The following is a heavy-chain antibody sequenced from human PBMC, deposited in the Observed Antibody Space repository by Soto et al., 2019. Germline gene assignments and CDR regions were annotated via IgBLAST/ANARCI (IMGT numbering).Heavy chain of an antibody. CDR1: GFTFSSYG. Sequence: GGSLRLSCAASGFTFSSYGMYWVRQAPGKGLEWVAVISYDGSSKYYADSVKGRLTISRDNSENTLYLQMNSLRAEDTAVYYCAKGSIVGATKDWFDPWGQGTLVTVSS. CDR2: ISYDGSSK. CDR3: AKGSIVGATKDWFDP. V-gene: IGHV3-30*18. J-gene: IGHJ5*02. D-gene: IGHD1-26*01.